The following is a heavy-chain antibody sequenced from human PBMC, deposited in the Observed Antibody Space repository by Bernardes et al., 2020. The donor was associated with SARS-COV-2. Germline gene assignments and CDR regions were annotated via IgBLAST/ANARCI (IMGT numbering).Heavy chain of an antibody. V-gene: IGHV3-74*01. CDR3: EVNYYYGMDV. CDR2: INSDGSNT. D-gene: IGHD3-10*01. Sequence: GGSLRLSCAASGFTLSSYWMHWVRQAPGKGPMWVARINSDGSNTRYADSVMGRFTISRDNAKTTLFLQMNSLRVEDTATYYCEVNYYYGMDVWGQGTTVTVSS. CDR1: GFTLSSYW. J-gene: IGHJ6*02.